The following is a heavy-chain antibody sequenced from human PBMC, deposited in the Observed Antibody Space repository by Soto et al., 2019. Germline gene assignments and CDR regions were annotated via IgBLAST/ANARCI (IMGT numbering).Heavy chain of an antibody. CDR1: GASIASTTYF. V-gene: IGHV4-39*01. CDR2: IYYSGRT. Sequence: SETLSLTCPLSGASIASTTYFLAWIRQPPGKGLEWVGSIYYSGRTYYNPSLRSRVTISVDRPKNQFSLTMSSVTAADTAVYYCAKNLPRTGRFDYWGQGTSVTVSS. CDR3: AKNLPRTGRFDY. J-gene: IGHJ4*02.